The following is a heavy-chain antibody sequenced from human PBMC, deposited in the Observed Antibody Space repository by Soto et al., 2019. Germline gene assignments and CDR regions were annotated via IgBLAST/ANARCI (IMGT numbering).Heavy chain of an antibody. V-gene: IGHV4-59*01. CDR1: GGSISSYY. CDR3: ARDSPYSSSWWFDP. Sequence: SETLSLTCTVSGGSISSYYWSWIRQLPGKGLEWIGYIYYSGSTNYNPSLKSRVTISVDTSKNQFSLKLSSVTAADTAVYYCARDSPYSSSWWFDPWGQGTLVTVSS. CDR2: IYYSGST. J-gene: IGHJ5*02. D-gene: IGHD6-13*01.